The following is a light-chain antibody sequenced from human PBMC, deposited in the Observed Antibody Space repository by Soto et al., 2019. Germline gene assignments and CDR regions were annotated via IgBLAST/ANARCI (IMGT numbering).Light chain of an antibody. V-gene: IGKV3-20*01. CDR1: QTVGTKF. CDR2: GAS. CDR3: QHYGTSPWT. Sequence: EIVLTQSPGTLSLSPGEGATLSCRASQTVGTKFLAWYQQKPGQAPRLVIYGASSRATGIPDRFSGTGSGTEFTLTISRLEPEDFAVYYCQHYGTSPWTFGPGTKVDIK. J-gene: IGKJ1*01.